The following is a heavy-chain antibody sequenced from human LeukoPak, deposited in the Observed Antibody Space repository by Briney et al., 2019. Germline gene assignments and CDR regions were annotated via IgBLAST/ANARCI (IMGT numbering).Heavy chain of an antibody. D-gene: IGHD3-10*01. Sequence: GRSLRLSCAASGFTFSSYAMHWVRQAPGKGLEWVAVISYDGSNKYYADSVKGRFTISRDNSKNTLYLQMNSLRAEDTAVYYCARDIRYMVRGAPLGIDVWGQGTTLTVSS. CDR1: GFTFSSYA. CDR3: ARDIRYMVRGAPLGIDV. V-gene: IGHV3-30-3*01. J-gene: IGHJ6*02. CDR2: ISYDGSNK.